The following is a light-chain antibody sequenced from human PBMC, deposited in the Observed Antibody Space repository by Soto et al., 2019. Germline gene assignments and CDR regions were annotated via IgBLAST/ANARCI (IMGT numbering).Light chain of an antibody. V-gene: IGKV3-20*01. Sequence: EIVWTQSPGTLSLSPVERATLSCVASQSVSNNYLAWYQQKPGQAPRLLIYGASNRATGIPDRFSGSGSGTDFTLTISRLEPEDFAVYYCQQYGSSGTFGQGTKVDIK. CDR1: QSVSNNY. CDR3: QQYGSSGT. CDR2: GAS. J-gene: IGKJ1*01.